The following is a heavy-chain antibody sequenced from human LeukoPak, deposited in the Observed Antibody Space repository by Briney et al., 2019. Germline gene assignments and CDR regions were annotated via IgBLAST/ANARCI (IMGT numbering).Heavy chain of an antibody. V-gene: IGHV1-2*02. D-gene: IGHD6-6*01. CDR2: INPNSGGT. CDR1: GYIFTSYN. Sequence: RASVKVSCKASGYIFTSYNIYWVRQAPGQGLEWMGWINPNSGGTNYAQKFQGRVTMTRDTSISTAYMELSRLRSDDTAVYYCARSGGSSSGMDYWGQGTLVTVSS. CDR3: ARSGGSSSGMDY. J-gene: IGHJ4*02.